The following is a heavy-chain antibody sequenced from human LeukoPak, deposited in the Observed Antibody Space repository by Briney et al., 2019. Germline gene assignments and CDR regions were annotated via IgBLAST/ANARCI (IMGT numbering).Heavy chain of an antibody. Sequence: PGGSLRLSCAASGFSFSSYWMHWVRQAPGKGLLWVSRINTDGSATYYADSVKGRFTISRDNAKNTVYLQMDSLRDEDTAVYYCARDHYGGNSDYWGQGTWSPSPQ. CDR3: ARDHYGGNSDY. D-gene: IGHD4-23*01. CDR2: INTDGSAT. V-gene: IGHV3-74*01. J-gene: IGHJ4*02. CDR1: GFSFSSYW.